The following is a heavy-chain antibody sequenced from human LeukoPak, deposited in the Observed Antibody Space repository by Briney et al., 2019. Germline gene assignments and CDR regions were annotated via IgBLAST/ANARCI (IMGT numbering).Heavy chain of an antibody. J-gene: IGHJ6*03. D-gene: IGHD2-2*01. CDR1: GFTFSSYG. CDR2: ISYDGSNK. CDR3: ARNIVVPAAMPTEGYYYYYMDV. Sequence: PGGSLRLSCAASGFTFSSYGMQSVRQARGRGMGWVAVISYDGSNKYYADCVKGRFTISRDNSKNTLYLQMNSLRAEDTAVYYCARNIVVPAAMPTEGYYYYYMDVWGKGTTVTISS. V-gene: IGHV3-30*03.